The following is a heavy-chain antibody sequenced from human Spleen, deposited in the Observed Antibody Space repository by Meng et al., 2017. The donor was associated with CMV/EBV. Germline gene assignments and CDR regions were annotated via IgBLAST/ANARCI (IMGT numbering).Heavy chain of an antibody. V-gene: IGHV1-46*01. J-gene: IGHJ5*02. D-gene: IGHD3-10*01. Sequence: ASVKVSCKSSGYTFIGYYIHWVRQAPGQGLEWLGMINPSGGSTSYGQKFQERLTMTRDTSTSTVYMELSSLRSEDTAVYYCARNLRGVWFDPWGQGTLVTVSS. CDR1: GYTFIGYY. CDR3: ARNLRGVWFDP. CDR2: INPSGGST.